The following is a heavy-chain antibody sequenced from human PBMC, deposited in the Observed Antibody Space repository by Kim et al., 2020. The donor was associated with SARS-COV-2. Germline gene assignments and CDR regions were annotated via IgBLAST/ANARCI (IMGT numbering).Heavy chain of an antibody. D-gene: IGHD1-26*01. CDR1: GFTFGDYA. J-gene: IGHJ4*02. CDR2: IRSKASGGTT. Sequence: GGSLRLSCTASGFTFGDYAMSWVRQAPGKGLEWVGFIRSKASGGTTAYAASVKGRFTISRDDSKSIAYLQMNSLKSEDTGVYYCTRGGVGATAFWGQGTLVTISS. CDR3: TRGGVGATAF. V-gene: IGHV3-49*04.